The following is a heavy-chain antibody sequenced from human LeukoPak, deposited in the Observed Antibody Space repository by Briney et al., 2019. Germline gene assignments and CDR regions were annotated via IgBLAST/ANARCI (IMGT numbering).Heavy chain of an antibody. CDR3: ARDRLTDYDSSGSLSP. V-gene: IGHV3-30*03. Sequence: GGSLRLSCAASGFTFSSYGMHWVRQAPGKGLEWVAVISYDGSNKYYADSVKGRFTISRDNSKNTLYLQMNSLRAEDTAVYYCARDRLTDYDSSGSLSPWGQGTLVTVSS. CDR1: GFTFSSYG. CDR2: ISYDGSNK. J-gene: IGHJ5*02. D-gene: IGHD3-22*01.